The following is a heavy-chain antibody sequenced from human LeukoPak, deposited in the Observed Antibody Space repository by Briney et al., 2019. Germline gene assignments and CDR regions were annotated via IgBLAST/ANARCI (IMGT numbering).Heavy chain of an antibody. CDR1: GFTFSHYS. CDR3: ARGQLRSSPDY. V-gene: IGHV3-21*01. CDR2: ISSSSSFI. Sequence: PGGSLRLSCEASGFTFSHYSMNWVRQAPGKGLEWVSSISSSSSFIKTADSAKGRFTVSRDNSKNTLYLQMNSLRAEDTAVYYCARGQLRSSPDYWGQGTLVTVSS. D-gene: IGHD3-3*01. J-gene: IGHJ4*02.